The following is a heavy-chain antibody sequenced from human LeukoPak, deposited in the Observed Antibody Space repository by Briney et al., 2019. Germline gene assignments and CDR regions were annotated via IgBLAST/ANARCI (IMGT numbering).Heavy chain of an antibody. CDR1: GFTFSSYE. Sequence: GGSLRLSCAASGFTFSSYEMNWVRQAPGKGLEWVSYISSSGSTIYYADSVKGRFTISRDNAKNSLYLQMNSLRAEDTAVYYCAELGITMIGDVWGKGTTVTISS. CDR2: ISSSGSTI. CDR3: AELGITMIGDV. D-gene: IGHD3-10*02. V-gene: IGHV3-48*03. J-gene: IGHJ6*04.